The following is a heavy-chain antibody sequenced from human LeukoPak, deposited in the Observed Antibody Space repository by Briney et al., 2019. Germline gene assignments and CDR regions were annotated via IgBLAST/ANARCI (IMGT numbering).Heavy chain of an antibody. J-gene: IGHJ4*02. Sequence: PSETLSLTCTVSGGSISSHYWNWIRQPPGKGLEWIGYIYYSGSTSYNPSLKSRVTISVDTSKNQFSLKLSSVTAADTAVYYCAGRYSGSYFFDYWGQGTLVTVSS. V-gene: IGHV4-59*11. CDR1: GGSISSHY. CDR3: AGRYSGSYFFDY. D-gene: IGHD1-26*01. CDR2: IYYSGST.